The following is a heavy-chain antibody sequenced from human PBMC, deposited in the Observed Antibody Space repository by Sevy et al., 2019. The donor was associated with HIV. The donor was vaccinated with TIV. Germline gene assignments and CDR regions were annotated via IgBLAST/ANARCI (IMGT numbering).Heavy chain of an antibody. CDR2: ISYDGSNK. J-gene: IGHJ6*02. CDR3: ARDLAYSSSWYYYYSMDV. Sequence: GGSLRLSCAASGFTFISYAMHWVRQAPGKGLEWVAVISYDGSNKYYADSVKGRFTISRDNSKNTLYLQMNSLRAEDTAVYYCARDLAYSSSWYYYYSMDVWGQGTTVTVSS. CDR1: GFTFISYA. D-gene: IGHD6-13*01. V-gene: IGHV3-30*04.